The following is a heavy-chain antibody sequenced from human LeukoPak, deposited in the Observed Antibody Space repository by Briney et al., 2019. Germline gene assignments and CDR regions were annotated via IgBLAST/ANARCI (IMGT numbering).Heavy chain of an antibody. Sequence: SETLSLTCTVSGGSTSSYYWSWIRQPAGKGLEWIGRIYTSGSTNYNPSLKSRVTMSVDTSKNQFSLKLSSVTAADTAVYYCAREYYDFWSGPRGDAFDIWGQGTMVTVSS. D-gene: IGHD3-3*01. CDR2: IYTSGST. J-gene: IGHJ3*02. CDR3: AREYYDFWSGPRGDAFDI. CDR1: GGSTSSYY. V-gene: IGHV4-4*07.